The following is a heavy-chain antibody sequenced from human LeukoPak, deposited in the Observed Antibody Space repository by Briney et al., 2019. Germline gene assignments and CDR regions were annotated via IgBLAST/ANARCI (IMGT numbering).Heavy chain of an antibody. Sequence: GGSLRLSCAASGFTFSSYWMHWVRQAPGKGLVWVSRINSDGSSTSYADSVKGRFTISRDNAKNTLYLQMNTLRPEDTAVYYCARADSVYTRNYYGIDYWGQGTLVTVSS. D-gene: IGHD1-26*01. V-gene: IGHV3-74*01. CDR1: GFTFSSYW. CDR2: INSDGSST. CDR3: ARADSVYTRNYYGIDY. J-gene: IGHJ4*02.